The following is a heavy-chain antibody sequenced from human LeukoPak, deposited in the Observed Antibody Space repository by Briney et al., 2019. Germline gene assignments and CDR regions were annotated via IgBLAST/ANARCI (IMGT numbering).Heavy chain of an antibody. CDR2: ISWNSGSI. Sequence: GGSLRLSCAASGFTFDDYAMHWVRQAPGKGLEWVSGISWNSGSIHYVDSVKGRFTISRDNAKNSLYLQMSSLRAEDTAVYYCARVGARQILEYWGQGTLVTVSS. V-gene: IGHV3-9*01. CDR3: ARVGARQILEY. J-gene: IGHJ4*02. D-gene: IGHD4-17*01. CDR1: GFTFDDYA.